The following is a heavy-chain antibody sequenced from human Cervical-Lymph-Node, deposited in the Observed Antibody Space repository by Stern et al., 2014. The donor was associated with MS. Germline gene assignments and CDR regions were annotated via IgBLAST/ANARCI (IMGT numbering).Heavy chain of an antibody. Sequence: QVQLVQSGAEVKKPGASVKVSCKASGYIFTSYAIHWVRQAPGQGLEWMGWIDAGSGNTQYSQKFQGRVTITRDTSATTAYMALSSLRSEDTAVYYCARDPFPYCGSTSVHLCYYGMDVWGQGTTVTVSS. J-gene: IGHJ6*02. CDR3: ARDPFPYCGSTSVHLCYYGMDV. V-gene: IGHV1-3*01. D-gene: IGHD2-2*01. CDR1: GYIFTSYA. CDR2: IDAGSGNT.